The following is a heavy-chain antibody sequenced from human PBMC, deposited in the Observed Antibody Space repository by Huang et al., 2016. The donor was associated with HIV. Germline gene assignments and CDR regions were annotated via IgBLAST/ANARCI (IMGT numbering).Heavy chain of an antibody. V-gene: IGHV4-34*02. Sequence: QVQLKQWGAGLLKPSETLSLTCAVYGGAFRGSPWTWIRQFPEKGLEWIGDINHNGKSIYNPSRSARVTIATDTSKKHVSLHLTSVTAADTALYYCARGFNYYASDNLGVYYFDSWGLGTLVTVSP. CDR2: INHNGKS. J-gene: IGHJ4*02. D-gene: IGHD3-10*01. CDR1: GGAFRGSP. CDR3: ARGFNYYASDNLGVYYFDS.